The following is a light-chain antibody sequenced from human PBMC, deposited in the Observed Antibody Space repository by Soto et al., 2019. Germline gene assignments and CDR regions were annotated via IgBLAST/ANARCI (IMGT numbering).Light chain of an antibody. V-gene: IGKV3-15*01. J-gene: IGKJ1*01. CDR3: QQFNNWPPWT. Sequence: EIVVTLSPAALSVYPWERATLSCVASQSVSSDLAWYHQKPGQAPRLLIYGASTRAAGIPDRFSGSGSGTEFTLTISGLQSDDFAVYYCQQFNNWPPWTFGQGTK. CDR2: GAS. CDR1: QSVSSD.